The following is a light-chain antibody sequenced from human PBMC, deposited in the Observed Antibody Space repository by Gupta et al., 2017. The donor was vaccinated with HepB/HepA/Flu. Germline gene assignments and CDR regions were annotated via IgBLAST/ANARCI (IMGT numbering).Light chain of an antibody. CDR3: QQSYSSPCT. Sequence: DIQMTQSPSSLSASVGDRVIITRRSSQSISTYLNWYQQKPGQAPHILIYSASSFQSGVPSRFSGTGYGTDFALTISSLQPEDFATYYCQQSYSSPCTFGEGTKVEI. J-gene: IGKJ4*01. CDR2: SAS. V-gene: IGKV1-39*01. CDR1: QSISTY.